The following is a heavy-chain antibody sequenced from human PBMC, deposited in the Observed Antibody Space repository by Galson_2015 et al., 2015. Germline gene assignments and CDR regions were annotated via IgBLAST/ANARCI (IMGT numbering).Heavy chain of an antibody. CDR1: GGTFSSYA. D-gene: IGHD6-19*01. Sequence: SVKVSFKASGGTFSSYAISWARQAPGQGLEWMGGIIPIFGTANYAQKFQGRVTITADESTSTAYMELSSLRSEDTAVYYCARNYFGGIAVAGTRWAFDYWGQGTLVTVSS. CDR3: ARNYFGGIAVAGTRWAFDY. V-gene: IGHV1-69*13. J-gene: IGHJ4*02. CDR2: IIPIFGTA.